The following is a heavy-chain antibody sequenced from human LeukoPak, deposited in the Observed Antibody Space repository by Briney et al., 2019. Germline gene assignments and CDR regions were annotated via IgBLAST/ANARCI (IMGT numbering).Heavy chain of an antibody. D-gene: IGHD4-17*01. V-gene: IGHV1-2*02. CDR3: ARYLDMTTVTGAFDI. CDR2: INPNSGGT. J-gene: IGHJ3*02. CDR1: GYTFTGYY. Sequence: GASVKVSCKASGYTFTGYYMHWVRQAPGQGLEWMGWINPNSGGTNYAQKFQGRVTMTRDTSISTAYMELSRLRSDDTAVYYCARYLDMTTVTGAFDIWGQGTMVTVSS.